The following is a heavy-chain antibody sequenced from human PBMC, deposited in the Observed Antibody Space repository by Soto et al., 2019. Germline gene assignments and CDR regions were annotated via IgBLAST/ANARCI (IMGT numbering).Heavy chain of an antibody. V-gene: IGHV1-18*01. D-gene: IGHD6-6*01. CDR2: ISAYNGNT. Sequence: ASVKVSCKASGYTFTSYGISWVRQAPGQGLEWMGWISAYNGNTNYAQKIQGRVTMTTDTSTSTAYMELRSLISDDPAVYSCASVISSSSFSFQHWGQGTLVTVSS. CDR1: GYTFTSYG. CDR3: ASVISSSSFSFQH. J-gene: IGHJ1*01.